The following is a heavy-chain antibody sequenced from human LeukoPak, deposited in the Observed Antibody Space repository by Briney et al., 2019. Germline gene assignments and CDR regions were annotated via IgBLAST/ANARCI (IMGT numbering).Heavy chain of an antibody. V-gene: IGHV3-9*01. J-gene: IGHJ4*02. Sequence: PGGSLRLSCAASGFTFDDYAMHWVRQAPGKGLEWVSGISWNSGSIGYADSVKGRFTISRDNAKNSLYLQMKSLRGEDTAVYYCARYDSSGLDYWGQGTLVTVSS. CDR3: ARYDSSGLDY. CDR1: GFTFDDYA. CDR2: ISWNSGSI. D-gene: IGHD3-22*01.